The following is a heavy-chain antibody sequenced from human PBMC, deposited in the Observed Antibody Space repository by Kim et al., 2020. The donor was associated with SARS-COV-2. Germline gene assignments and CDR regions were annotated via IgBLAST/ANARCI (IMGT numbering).Heavy chain of an antibody. Sequence: GGSLRLSCAASGFTFSSYCMNWVRQAPGKGLEWVSRISGSGGNIYYADSVKGRFTISRDNAKNTLYLQMNSLRAEDTAVYYCAIYYSSGKAVDYWGQRTPVTVSS. V-gene: IGHV3-21*01. CDR3: AIYYSSGKAVDY. D-gene: IGHD3-10*01. CDR1: GFTFSSYC. CDR2: ISGSGGNI. J-gene: IGHJ4*02.